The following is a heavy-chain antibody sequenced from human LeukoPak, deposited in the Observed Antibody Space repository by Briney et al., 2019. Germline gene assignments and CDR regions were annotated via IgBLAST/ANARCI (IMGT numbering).Heavy chain of an antibody. CDR3: ARIRPLRYYYDSSGYLRPTDQ. V-gene: IGHV4-34*01. Sequence: SETLSLTCAVYGGSFSGYYWSWIRQPPGKGLEWIGEINHSGSTNYNPSLKTRVTISVDTSKNHFSLKLSSLTAADTAVYYCARIRPLRYYYDSSGYLRPTDQWGQGTLVTVSS. J-gene: IGHJ4*02. D-gene: IGHD3-22*01. CDR1: GGSFSGYY. CDR2: INHSGST.